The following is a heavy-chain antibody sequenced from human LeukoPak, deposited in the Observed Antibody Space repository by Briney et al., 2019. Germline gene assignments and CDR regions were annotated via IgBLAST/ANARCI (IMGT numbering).Heavy chain of an antibody. J-gene: IGHJ3*02. Sequence: GRSLSLSCGASGFTFSSYSMHCVRQAPGRGLGWVAVVLYVGSNKYYADSVKGRFTISRDNSKNTLSLQMNSLRAEDTAVYYCARIAAAGTVGAFDIWGQGTMVTVSS. V-gene: IGHV3-30*04. CDR3: ARIAAAGTVGAFDI. D-gene: IGHD6-13*01. CDR1: GFTFSSYS. CDR2: VLYVGSNK.